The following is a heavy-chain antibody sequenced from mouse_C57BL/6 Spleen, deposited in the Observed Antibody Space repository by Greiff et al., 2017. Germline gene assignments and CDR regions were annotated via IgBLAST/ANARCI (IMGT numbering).Heavy chain of an antibody. CDR1: GFSLTSYG. CDR2: IWGVGST. D-gene: IGHD2-3*01. Sequence: VMLVESGPGLVAPSQSLSITCTVSGFSLTSYGVDWVRQSPGKGLEWLGVIWGVGSTNYNSALKSRLSISKDNSKSQVFLKMNSLQTDDTAMYYCASDSIYDGYPFAYWGQGTLVTVSA. CDR3: ASDSIYDGYPFAY. V-gene: IGHV2-6*01. J-gene: IGHJ3*01.